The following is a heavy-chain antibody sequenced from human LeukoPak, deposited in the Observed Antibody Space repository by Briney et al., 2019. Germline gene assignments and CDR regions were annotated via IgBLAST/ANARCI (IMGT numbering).Heavy chain of an antibody. Sequence: SETLSLTCAVYGGSFSGYYWSWIRQPPGKGLEWIGEINYSGTTSYNPSLKNRVTISVDRSKNQLSLKVSSVTAADTAVYYCARVIDSSSWYYFEYWGQGTLVTVSS. CDR2: INYSGTT. CDR3: ARVIDSSSWYYFEY. D-gene: IGHD6-13*01. J-gene: IGHJ4*02. V-gene: IGHV4-34*01. CDR1: GGSFSGYY.